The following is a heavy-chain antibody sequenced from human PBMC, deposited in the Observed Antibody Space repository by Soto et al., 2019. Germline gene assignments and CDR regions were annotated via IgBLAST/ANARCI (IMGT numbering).Heavy chain of an antibody. J-gene: IGHJ6*03. Sequence: QVQLVESGGGVVQPGRSLRLSCAASGFTFSSYGMHWVRQAPGKGLEWVAVISYDASNKYYADSVKGRFTISRDNSKKTLYMQMNSVRVEDTAVDSCPEDNAYCSGGSCYPEGYYCYYYLDVWGKGTTVTVSS. D-gene: IGHD2-15*01. CDR1: GFTFSSYG. CDR3: PEDNAYCSGGSCYPEGYYCYYYLDV. CDR2: ISYDASNK. V-gene: IGHV3-30*18.